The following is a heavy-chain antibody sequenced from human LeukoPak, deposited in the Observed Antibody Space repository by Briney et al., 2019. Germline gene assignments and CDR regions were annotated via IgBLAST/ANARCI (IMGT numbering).Heavy chain of an antibody. D-gene: IGHD6-13*01. CDR3: ARVITIAAPDY. J-gene: IGHJ4*02. CDR1: GFTFNSHA. Sequence: GGSLRLSCAASGFTFNSHAMYWVRQAPGKGLEWVSYISSSSSTIYYADSVKGRFTISRDNAKNSLYLQMNSLRAEDTAVYYCARVITIAAPDYWGQGTLVTVSS. CDR2: ISSSSSTI. V-gene: IGHV3-48*04.